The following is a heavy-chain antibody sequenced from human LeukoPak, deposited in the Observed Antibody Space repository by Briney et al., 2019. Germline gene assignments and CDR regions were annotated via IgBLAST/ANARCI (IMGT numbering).Heavy chain of an antibody. Sequence: GGSLRLSCAASGFTFSNYEFNWVRQAPGKGLEWISYISSSGRNIYYADSVKGRFTISRDNAKSSLYLQMNSLRAEDTAVYYCARDLVQLRSKDYWGQGTLVTVSS. D-gene: IGHD5-18*01. CDR3: ARDLVQLRSKDY. J-gene: IGHJ4*02. V-gene: IGHV3-48*03. CDR2: ISSSGRNI. CDR1: GFTFSNYE.